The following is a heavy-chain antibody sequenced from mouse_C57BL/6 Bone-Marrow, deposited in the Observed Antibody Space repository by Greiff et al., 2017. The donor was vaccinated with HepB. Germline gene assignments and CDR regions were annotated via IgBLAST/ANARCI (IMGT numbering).Heavy chain of an antibody. CDR1: GFTFSDYG. CDR3: ARGDSSGYGFAY. CDR2: ISNLAYSI. Sequence: EVKLQESGGGLVQPGGSLKLSCAASGFTFSDYGMAWVRQAPRKGPEWVAFISNLAYSIYYADTVTGRFTISRENAKNTLYLEMSSLRSEDTAMYYCARGDSSGYGFAYWGQGTLVTVSA. D-gene: IGHD3-2*02. V-gene: IGHV5-15*01. J-gene: IGHJ3*01.